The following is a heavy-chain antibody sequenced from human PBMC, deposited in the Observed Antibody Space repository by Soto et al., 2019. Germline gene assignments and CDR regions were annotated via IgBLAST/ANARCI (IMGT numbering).Heavy chain of an antibody. CDR3: ARGPRYCSSTSCYWGGIVDYYYYYMDV. CDR1: GYTFTSYY. D-gene: IGHD2-2*01. J-gene: IGHJ6*03. CDR2: INPSGGST. V-gene: IGHV1-46*03. Sequence: GASVKVSCKASGYTFTSYYMHWVRQAPGQGLEWMGIINPSGGSTSYAQKFQGRVTMTRDTSTSTVYMELSSLRSEDTAVYYCARGPRYCSSTSCYWGGIVDYYYYYMDVWGKGTTVTVSS.